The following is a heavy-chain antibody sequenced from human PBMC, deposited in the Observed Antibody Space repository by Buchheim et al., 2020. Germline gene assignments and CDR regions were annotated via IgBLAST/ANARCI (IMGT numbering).Heavy chain of an antibody. Sequence: EVQLLESGGGLVQPGGSLRLSCAASGFTFSSYAMSWVRQAPGKGLEWVSAISGSGGSTYYADSVKGRFTISRDNSKNTLYLQMNSLRAEDTAVYYCAKSKRVTGTMGYYYYYGMDVWGQGTT. CDR3: AKSKRVTGTMGYYYYYGMDV. CDR2: ISGSGGST. CDR1: GFTFSSYA. D-gene: IGHD1-7*01. J-gene: IGHJ6*02. V-gene: IGHV3-23*01.